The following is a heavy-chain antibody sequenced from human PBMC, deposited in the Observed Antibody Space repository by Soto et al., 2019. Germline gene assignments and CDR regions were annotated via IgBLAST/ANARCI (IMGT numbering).Heavy chain of an antibody. CDR3: AKNQERELPRVIDF. D-gene: IGHD1-7*01. Sequence: ASVKVSCKAYDFSFTSHGISWVRQAPGQGLEWMGWISLYNGNTNYAQQFQGRATMTTDTSTSTAYMELRSLRSDDTAMYFCAKNQERELPRVIDFWGQGTLVTVSS. CDR1: DFSFTSHG. J-gene: IGHJ4*02. CDR2: ISLYNGNT. V-gene: IGHV1-18*04.